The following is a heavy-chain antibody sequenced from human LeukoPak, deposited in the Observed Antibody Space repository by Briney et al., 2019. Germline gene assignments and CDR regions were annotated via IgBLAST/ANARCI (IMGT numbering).Heavy chain of an antibody. D-gene: IGHD7-27*01. V-gene: IGHV4-34*01. CDR1: GASFSGYY. CDR2: INHSGST. CDR3: ARSRNWGSSFDY. Sequence: SETLSLTCAVYGASFSGYYWSWIRQPPGTGLEWIGEINHSGSTNYNPSLKSRVTISVDTSKNQFSLKLSSVTAADTAVYYCARSRNWGSSFDYWGQGTLVTVSS. J-gene: IGHJ4*02.